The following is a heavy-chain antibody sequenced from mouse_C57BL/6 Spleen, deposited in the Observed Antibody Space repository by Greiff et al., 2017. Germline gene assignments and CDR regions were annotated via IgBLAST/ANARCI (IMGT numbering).Heavy chain of an antibody. CDR3: ARTRVTTGGQLIY. J-gene: IGHJ3*01. V-gene: IGHV1-69*01. CDR2: IDPSDSYT. Sequence: VQLQQPGAELVMPGASVKLSCKASGYTFTSYWMTWVKQRPGQGLEWIGEIDPSDSYTNYNQKFKGKSTLTVDKSSSTAYMQLSSLTSEYSAVYYCARTRVTTGGQLIYWGQGTLVTVSA. D-gene: IGHD3-2*02. CDR1: GYTFTSYW.